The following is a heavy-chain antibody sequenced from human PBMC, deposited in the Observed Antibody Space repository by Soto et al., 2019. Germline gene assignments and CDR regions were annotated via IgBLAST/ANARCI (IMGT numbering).Heavy chain of an antibody. V-gene: IGHV1-69*04. D-gene: IGHD2-8*01. CDR2: IIPILGIA. Sequence: ASVKVSCKASGGTFSSYTISWVRQAPGQGLEWMGRIIPILGIANYAQKFQGRVTITADKSTSTAYMELSSLRSEDTAVYYCARDQLRGGYAIYYYYYMDVWGKGTTVTVSS. J-gene: IGHJ6*03. CDR1: GGTFSSYT. CDR3: ARDQLRGGYAIYYYYYMDV.